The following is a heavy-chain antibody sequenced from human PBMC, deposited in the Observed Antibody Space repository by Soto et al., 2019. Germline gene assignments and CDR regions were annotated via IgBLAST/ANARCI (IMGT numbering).Heavy chain of an antibody. CDR2: VFYSGSA. CDR1: TDSMTNYY. V-gene: IGHV4-59*08. Sequence: QVQLQESGPGLVKPSETLSLTCTVSTDSMTNYYWTWIRQPPGKGLEWIGYVFYSGSANYNPSLKSRVTIPIDTSKNQFSLKLTSVTATDTAVYYCARHGNWMGHFDYWGQGFLVTVSS. D-gene: IGHD1-1*01. CDR3: ARHGNWMGHFDY. J-gene: IGHJ4*02.